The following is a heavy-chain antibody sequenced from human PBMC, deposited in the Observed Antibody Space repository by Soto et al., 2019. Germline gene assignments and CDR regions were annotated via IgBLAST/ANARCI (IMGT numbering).Heavy chain of an antibody. CDR3: ARDMTRGATTDRRGIDY. J-gene: IGHJ4*02. D-gene: IGHD1-26*01. V-gene: IGHV3-33*01. CDR2: IWYDGSNK. Sequence: QVQLVESGGGVVQPGRSLRLSCAASGFTFSSYGMHWVRQAPGKGLEWVAVIWYDGSNKYYADSVKGRFTISRDNSKNMLYLQMNSLRAEDTAVYYCARDMTRGATTDRRGIDYWGQGTLVTVSS. CDR1: GFTFSSYG.